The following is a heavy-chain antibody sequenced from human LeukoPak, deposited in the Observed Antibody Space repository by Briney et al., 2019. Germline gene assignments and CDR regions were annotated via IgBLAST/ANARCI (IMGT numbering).Heavy chain of an antibody. CDR3: ARSGMVRGFDP. CDR1: GYTFTDYY. J-gene: IGHJ5*02. Sequence: ASVKVSCKASGYTFTDYYIHWVRQAPGQGLEWMGWINPNSGGTSYVQKFQGRVSMTRDTSSTTAYVELSRLRSDDTAVYYWARSGMVRGFDPWGQGTLVTVSS. CDR2: INPNSGGT. D-gene: IGHD3-10*01. V-gene: IGHV1-2*02.